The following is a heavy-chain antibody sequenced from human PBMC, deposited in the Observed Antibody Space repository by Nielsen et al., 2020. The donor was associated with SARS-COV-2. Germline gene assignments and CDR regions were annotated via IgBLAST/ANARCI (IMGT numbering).Heavy chain of an antibody. CDR3: ARELTYTSGPGDY. CDR2: INPNSGGT. Sequence: ASVKVFCKASGYPFTDHYIHWVRQAPGQGLEWMGRINPNSGGTTSAQKFQGRVTMTRDTSITTAYMELSSLRSDDTAVYYCARELTYTSGPGDYWGQGTLVTVSS. V-gene: IGHV1-2*06. J-gene: IGHJ4*02. CDR1: GYPFTDHY. D-gene: IGHD5-18*01.